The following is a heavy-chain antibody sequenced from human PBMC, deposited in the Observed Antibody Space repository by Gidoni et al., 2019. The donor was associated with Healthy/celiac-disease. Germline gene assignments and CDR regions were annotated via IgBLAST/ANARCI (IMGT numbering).Heavy chain of an antibody. CDR3: ARDPRRFTLFLEWLSKPIDY. CDR1: GFTFSSYA. D-gene: IGHD3-3*01. V-gene: IGHV3-30*01. J-gene: IGHJ4*02. Sequence: QVQLVESGGGVVQPGRSLRLSCAASGFTFSSYALHWVRQAPGKGLEWVAVRSYDGSNKYYADSVKGRFTISRDNSKNTLYLQMNSLRAEDTAVYYCARDPRRFTLFLEWLSKPIDYWGQGTLVTVSS. CDR2: RSYDGSNK.